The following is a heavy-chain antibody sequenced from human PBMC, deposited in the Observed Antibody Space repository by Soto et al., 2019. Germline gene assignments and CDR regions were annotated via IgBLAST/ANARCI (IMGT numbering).Heavy chain of an antibody. D-gene: IGHD3-3*01. CDR1: SGSISSSNW. V-gene: IGHV4-4*02. Sequence: PSETLSLTCAVSSGSISSSNWWSWVRQPPGKGLEWIGEIYHSGSTNYNPSLKSRVTISVDKSKNQFSRKLSSVTAADTAVYYCARLRRYDFWSGYYHYYYYYMDVWGKGTTVTVSS. CDR3: ARLRRYDFWSGYYHYYYYYMDV. CDR2: IYHSGST. J-gene: IGHJ6*03.